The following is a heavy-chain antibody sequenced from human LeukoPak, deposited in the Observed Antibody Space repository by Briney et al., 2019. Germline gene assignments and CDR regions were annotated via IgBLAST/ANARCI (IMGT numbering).Heavy chain of an antibody. D-gene: IGHD3-10*01. CDR1: GYTLTELS. J-gene: IGHJ4*02. CDR2: FDPEDGET. CDR3: ATISGSGSYYALDY. V-gene: IGHV1-24*01. Sequence: ASVKVSCKVSGYTLTELSMHWVRQAPGKGLEWMGGFDPEDGETIYAQKFQGRVTMTEDTSTDTAYMELSSLRSEDTAVYYCATISGSGSYYALDYWGQGTLVTVSS.